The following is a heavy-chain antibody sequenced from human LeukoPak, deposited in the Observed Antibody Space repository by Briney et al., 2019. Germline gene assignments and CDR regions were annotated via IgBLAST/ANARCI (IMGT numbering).Heavy chain of an antibody. CDR3: ARRGYYDSSGYFGY. D-gene: IGHD3-22*01. CDR2: MNPNSGNT. CDR1: GYTFTSYD. J-gene: IGHJ4*02. Sequence: ASVKVSCKASGYTFTSYDINWVRQATGQGLEWMGWMNPNSGNTGYAQKFQGRVTITRNTSISTAYMELSSLRSDDTAVYYCARRGYYDSSGYFGYWGQGTLVTVSS. V-gene: IGHV1-8*03.